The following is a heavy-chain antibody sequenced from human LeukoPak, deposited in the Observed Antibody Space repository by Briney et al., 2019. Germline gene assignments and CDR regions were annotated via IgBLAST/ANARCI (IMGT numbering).Heavy chain of an antibody. Sequence: GGSLRLSCAASGFTFSDYYMSWIRQAPGKGLEWVSYISSSGSTIYYADSVKGRFTISRDNAKNSLYLQMNSLRAEDTAVYYCARDLYDYGGNTNAFDIWGQGTMVTVSS. D-gene: IGHD4-23*01. CDR2: ISSSGSTI. CDR1: GFTFSDYY. V-gene: IGHV3-11*01. CDR3: ARDLYDYGGNTNAFDI. J-gene: IGHJ3*02.